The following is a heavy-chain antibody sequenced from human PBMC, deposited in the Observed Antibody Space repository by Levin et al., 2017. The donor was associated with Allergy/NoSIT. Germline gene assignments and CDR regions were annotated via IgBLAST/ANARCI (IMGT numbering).Heavy chain of an antibody. CDR3: AKDRAENCESCGQTVSYFYCYGMDV. V-gene: IGHV3-30*18. CDR2: ISYDGNNK. CDR1: GSSLSAYG. J-gene: IGHJ6*02. Sequence: LSLTCAASGSSLSAYGMHWVRQAPGKGLEWVAVISYDGNNKYYVGSVRGRFTISRDNSKNTLYLQMNSLRPEDTAVYYCAKDRAENCESCGQTVSYFYCYGMDVWGQGTTVTVSS. D-gene: IGHD3-22*01.